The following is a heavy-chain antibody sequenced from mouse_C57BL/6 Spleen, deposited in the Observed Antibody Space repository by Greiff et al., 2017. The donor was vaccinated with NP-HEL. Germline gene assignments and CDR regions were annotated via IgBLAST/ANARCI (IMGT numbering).Heavy chain of an antibody. Sequence: VQLQQPGAELVRPGSSVKLSCKASGYTFTSYWMDWVKQRPGQGLEWIGNIYPSDSETHYNQKFKDKATLTVDKSSSTAYMQLSSLTSEDSAVYYCAVYSNYDYWGQGTTLTVSS. CDR1: GYTFTSYW. J-gene: IGHJ2*01. CDR2: IYPSDSET. CDR3: AVYSNYDY. D-gene: IGHD2-5*01. V-gene: IGHV1-61*01.